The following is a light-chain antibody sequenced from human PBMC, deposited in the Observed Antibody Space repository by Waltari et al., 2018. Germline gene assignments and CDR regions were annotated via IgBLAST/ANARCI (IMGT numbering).Light chain of an antibody. CDR2: NTN. J-gene: IGLJ3*02. Sequence: TVVTQEPSFSVSPGGTVTLTCGLNSGSVSTNYYHSWYQQTPGQAPRTLIYNTNTRSSGVPDRFSGSILGNRAALTITGAQADDESDYYCILYMHTVISTWVFGGGTKLTVL. V-gene: IGLV8-61*01. CDR3: ILYMHTVISTWV. CDR1: SGSVSTNYY.